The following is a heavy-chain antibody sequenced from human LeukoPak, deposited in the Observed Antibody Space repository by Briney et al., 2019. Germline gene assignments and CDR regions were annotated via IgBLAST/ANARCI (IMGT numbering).Heavy chain of an antibody. CDR3: ATDTYYYGSGSYYTN. J-gene: IGHJ4*02. D-gene: IGHD3-10*01. V-gene: IGHV4-38-2*02. CDR2: VYRSGST. Sequence: SETLSLTCTVSNYSISSGYYWGWIRQPPGKGLEWIASVYRSGSTYYKSSLKSRVRISVDTSKNQFSLHLTSVTAADTAVYYCATDTYYYGSGSYYTNWGQGTLVTVSS. CDR1: NYSISSGYY.